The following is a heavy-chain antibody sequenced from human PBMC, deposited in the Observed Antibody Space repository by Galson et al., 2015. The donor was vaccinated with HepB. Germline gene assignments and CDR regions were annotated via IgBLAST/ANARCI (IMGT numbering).Heavy chain of an antibody. D-gene: IGHD3-10*01. J-gene: IGHJ4*02. Sequence: SLRLSCAASGFTLSTYEMNWVRQAPGKGLEWVSYSSSSGTTLFYADSVKGRFTISRDNAKNTLSLKMDSLRVEDTAVYYCASAYYIMGPFDNWGQGTLVTVSS. V-gene: IGHV3-48*03. CDR3: ASAYYIMGPFDN. CDR2: SSSSGTTL. CDR1: GFTLSTYE.